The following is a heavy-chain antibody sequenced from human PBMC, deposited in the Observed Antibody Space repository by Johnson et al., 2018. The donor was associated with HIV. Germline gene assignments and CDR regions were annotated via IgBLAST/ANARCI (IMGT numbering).Heavy chain of an antibody. CDR1: GFKYAAS. J-gene: IGHJ3*02. V-gene: IGHV3-23*04. D-gene: IGHD3-22*01. Sequence: VQLVESVGGLVQPGGSLRVSCAASGFKYAASGLAFSNYAVKWVSHTPGGDGGTSFADSVRGRYIISRDNSKNTLYLQMNSLRPEDTAVYYCAKTPGKNWYYSEGTDAFDIWGQGTMVTVSS. CDR2: TPGGDGGT. CDR3: AKTPGKNWYYSEGTDAFDI.